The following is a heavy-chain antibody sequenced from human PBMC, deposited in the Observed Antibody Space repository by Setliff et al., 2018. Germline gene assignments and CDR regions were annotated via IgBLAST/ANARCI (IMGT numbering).Heavy chain of an antibody. V-gene: IGHV4-38-2*01. CDR3: ARQPTGTYQWTFDS. J-gene: IGHJ4*02. D-gene: IGHD1-26*01. Sequence: PSETLSLTCAVSDYPITNNYYWGWIRQAPGKGLEWIGTAHQSGTTFYNPSLKGRVTMSVDTSKSQFSLKLNSVTATDTAVYYCARQPTGTYQWTFDSWGQGTLVTVSS. CDR2: AHQSGTT. CDR1: DYPITNNYY.